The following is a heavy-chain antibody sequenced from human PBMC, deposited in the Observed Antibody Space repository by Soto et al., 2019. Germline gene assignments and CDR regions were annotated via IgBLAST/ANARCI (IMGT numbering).Heavy chain of an antibody. CDR1: GGSISSGAYY. CDR3: ARDLYGDYWYFAL. V-gene: IGHV4-31*03. J-gene: IGHJ2*01. D-gene: IGHD4-17*01. CDR2: IYYSGST. Sequence: QVQLQESGPGLVKPSQTLSLTCTVSGGSISSGAYYWSWIRQHPGKGLEWIGYIYYSGSTYYNPSLKRRVTISVDPSKNQFSLKLSSVTAADTAVYYCARDLYGDYWYFALWGRGTLVTVSS.